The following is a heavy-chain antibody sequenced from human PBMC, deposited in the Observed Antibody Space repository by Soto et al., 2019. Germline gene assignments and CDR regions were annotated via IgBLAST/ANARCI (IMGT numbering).Heavy chain of an antibody. CDR1: GYTFTSYA. CDR3: AREGAYSSGPMYWFDP. Sequence: ASVKVSCKASGYTFTSYAMHWVRQAPGQRLEWMGWINAGNGNTKYSQKFQGRVTITRDTSASTAYMELSSLRSEDTAVYYCAREGAYSSGPMYWFDPWGQGTLVTVSS. V-gene: IGHV1-3*01. J-gene: IGHJ5*02. D-gene: IGHD6-19*01. CDR2: INAGNGNT.